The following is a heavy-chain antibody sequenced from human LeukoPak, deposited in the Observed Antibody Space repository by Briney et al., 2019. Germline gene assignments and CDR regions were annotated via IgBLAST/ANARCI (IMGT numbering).Heavy chain of an antibody. CDR3: ARVLQKAIAALS. CDR1: GYTFTGYY. V-gene: IGHV1-2*02. CDR2: INPNSGGT. J-gene: IGHJ4*02. Sequence: ASVKVSCTASGYTFTGYYMHWVRQAPGQGLEWMGWINPNSGGTNYAQKFQGRVTMTRDTSISTAYMELSRLRSDDTAVYYCARVLQKAIAALSWGQGTLVTVSS. D-gene: IGHD6-13*01.